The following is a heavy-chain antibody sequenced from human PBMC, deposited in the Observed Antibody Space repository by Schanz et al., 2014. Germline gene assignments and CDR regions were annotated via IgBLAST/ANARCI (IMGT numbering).Heavy chain of an antibody. V-gene: IGHV4-30-4*07. CDR3: YGMDV. CDR2: IFFRGST. Sequence: QVQLQESGPGLVKPSQTLSLTCAVSGGSISSGGYSWSWIRQPPGKGLEWIGYIFFRGSTYYNPSLKSRVPIPIDTSKTQFSLRLPSVTAADTAVYYCYGMDVWGQGTTVTVSS. CDR1: GGSISSGGYS. J-gene: IGHJ6*02.